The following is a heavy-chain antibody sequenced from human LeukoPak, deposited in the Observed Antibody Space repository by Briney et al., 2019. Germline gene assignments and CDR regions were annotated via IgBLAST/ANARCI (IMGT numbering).Heavy chain of an antibody. CDR3: ARGGYGSGSYYILASSMATFDY. Sequence: ASVKVSCKASGYTFTSYAMHWVRQAPGQRLEWMGWMNPNSGNTGYAQKFQGRVTINRNTSISTAYMELSSLRSEDTAVYYCARGGYGSGSYYILASSMATFDYWGQGTLVTVSS. J-gene: IGHJ4*02. CDR2: MNPNSGNT. CDR1: GYTFTSYA. V-gene: IGHV1-8*03. D-gene: IGHD3-10*01.